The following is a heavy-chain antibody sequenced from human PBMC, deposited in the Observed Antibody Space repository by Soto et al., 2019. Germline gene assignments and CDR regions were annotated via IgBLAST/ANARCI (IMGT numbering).Heavy chain of an antibody. CDR1: GYTFTNYY. CDR2: INPIGGST. V-gene: IGHV1-46*01. Sequence: ASVKVSCKASGYTFTNYYIHWVRQAPGQGLEWMGIINPIGGSTWSAQKFQDRVTMTRDTSTSTVYMEVNSLRSADTAVYYCARGGPEMATIGSFDYWGQGTQVTVSS. CDR3: ARGGPEMATIGSFDY. D-gene: IGHD5-12*01. J-gene: IGHJ4*02.